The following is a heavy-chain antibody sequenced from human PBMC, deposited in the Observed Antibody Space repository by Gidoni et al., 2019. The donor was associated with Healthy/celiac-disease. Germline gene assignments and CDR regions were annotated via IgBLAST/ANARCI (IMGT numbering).Heavy chain of an antibody. CDR2: IYYSGST. D-gene: IGHD3-10*01. CDR3: ARDLLGGFDY. CDR1: GGSISSYY. J-gene: IGHJ4*02. Sequence: QVQLQESGPGLVKPSATLSLTCTVSGGSISSYYWSWIRQPPGKGLEWIGYIYYSGSTNYNPSLKSRVTISVDTSKNQFSLKLSSVTAADTAVYYCARDLLGGFDYWGQGTLVTVSS. V-gene: IGHV4-59*08.